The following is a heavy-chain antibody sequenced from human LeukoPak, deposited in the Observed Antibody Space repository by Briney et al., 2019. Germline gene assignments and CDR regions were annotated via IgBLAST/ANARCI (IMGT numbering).Heavy chain of an antibody. Sequence: SETLSLTCTVSGDSISSYYWSWIRQPAGKGLEWIGRTYTSGSTNYNPSLKSRVTMSVYTSKNQLSLKLSSVTAADTAVYFCARATVGARDAFDIWGQGTMVTVSS. CDR3: ARATVGARDAFDI. D-gene: IGHD1-26*01. CDR2: TYTSGST. V-gene: IGHV4-4*07. CDR1: GDSISSYY. J-gene: IGHJ3*02.